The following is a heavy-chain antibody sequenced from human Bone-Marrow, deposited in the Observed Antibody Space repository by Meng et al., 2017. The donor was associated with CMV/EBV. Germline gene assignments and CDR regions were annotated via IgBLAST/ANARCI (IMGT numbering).Heavy chain of an antibody. J-gene: IGHJ6*02. CDR1: GFTFSSYW. D-gene: IGHD5-18*01. CDR3: TISDTAMVRGNYYYYYGMDV. CDR2: INSDGTST. Sequence: GESLKISCAASGFTFSSYWMSWVRQAPGKGLEWVSRINSDGTSTSYADSVKGRLTIYRDNAKNTAYLQMNSLKTEDTAVYYCTISDTAMVRGNYYYYYGMDVWGQGTTVTVSS. V-gene: IGHV3-74*01.